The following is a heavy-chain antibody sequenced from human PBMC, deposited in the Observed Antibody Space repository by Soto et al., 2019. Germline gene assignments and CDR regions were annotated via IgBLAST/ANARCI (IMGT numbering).Heavy chain of an antibody. V-gene: IGHV1-3*01. D-gene: IGHD2-21*02. CDR1: GYTFTSYA. CDR2: INAGNGNT. Sequence: HVQLVPSGAEVKKPGASVKVSCKASGYTFTSYAMHWVRQAPGQRLAWMGWINAGNGNTKYSQKFQGRVTITRDTSASTGYMELSSLRSEHTAVYYCATSIVVVTAADYWGQGTLVTVSS. J-gene: IGHJ4*02. CDR3: ATSIVVVTAADY.